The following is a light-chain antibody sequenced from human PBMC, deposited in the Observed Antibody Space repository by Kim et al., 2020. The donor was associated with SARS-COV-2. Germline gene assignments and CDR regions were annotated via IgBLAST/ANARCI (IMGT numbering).Light chain of an antibody. CDR3: QQRGS. CDR2: EAS. J-gene: IGKJ5*01. Sequence: EIVLWQSPGTLSLSPGDRATLSCRASQGVSNYLAWYQQKPGQAPRLLIYEASKRAAGIPARFSGSGSGTDFTLTISRLEPGDSAVYFCQQRGSFGQVTRLEIK. V-gene: IGKV3-11*01. CDR1: QGVSNY.